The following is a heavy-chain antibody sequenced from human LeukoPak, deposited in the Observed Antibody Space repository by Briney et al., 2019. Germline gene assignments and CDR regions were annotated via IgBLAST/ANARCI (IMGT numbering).Heavy chain of an antibody. Sequence: SETLSLTCTVSGGSISSSSYYWGWIRQPPGKGLEWIGSIYYSGSTYYNPSLKSRVTISVDTSKNQFSLKLSSVTAADTAVYYCARDNSGSYSKGLIGAFDIWGQGTMVTVSS. CDR3: ARDNSGSYSKGLIGAFDI. CDR1: GGSISSSSYY. V-gene: IGHV4-39*07. CDR2: IYYSGST. J-gene: IGHJ3*02. D-gene: IGHD1-26*01.